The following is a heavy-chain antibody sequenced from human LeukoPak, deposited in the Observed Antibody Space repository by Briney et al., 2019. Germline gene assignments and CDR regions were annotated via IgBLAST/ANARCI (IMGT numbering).Heavy chain of an antibody. V-gene: IGHV3-53*01. D-gene: IGHD6-19*01. J-gene: IGHJ4*02. Sequence: GSLRLSCAASGLTFRNYAMSWVRQAPGKGLEWVSVIYTGGSTYYADSVKGRFTISRAHSKNTLSLQMHSLRAEDTAVYYCARVGYTSGWYRNSGQGTLVTVSS. CDR2: IYTGGST. CDR1: GLTFRNYA. CDR3: ARVGYTSGWYRN.